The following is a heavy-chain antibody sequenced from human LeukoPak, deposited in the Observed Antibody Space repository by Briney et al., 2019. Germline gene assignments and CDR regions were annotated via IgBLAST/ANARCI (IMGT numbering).Heavy chain of an antibody. CDR2: IGGYDGDR. CDR3: ARDLWNFYDSSGYYRDFDY. Sequence: ASVKVSCKASGFSFISYGFSWVRQAPGQGLEWMGWIGGYDGDRHYAQQFQGRVTITTDTSTSTASMGLRSLRSDDTAVYYCARDLWNFYDSSGYYRDFDYWGQGTLVTVSS. CDR1: GFSFISYG. V-gene: IGHV1-18*01. D-gene: IGHD3-22*01. J-gene: IGHJ4*02.